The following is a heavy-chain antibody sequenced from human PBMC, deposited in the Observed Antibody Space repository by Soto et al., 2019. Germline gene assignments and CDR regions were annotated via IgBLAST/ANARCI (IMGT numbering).Heavy chain of an antibody. Sequence: ASVKVSCKASGYTFTSYYMHWVLQAPGQGLEWMGIINPSGGSTSYAQKFQGRVTMTRDTSTSTVYMELSSLRSEDTAVYYCAREEHETVVAATRLYYYYYGMDVWGQGTTVTVSS. CDR3: AREEHETVVAATRLYYYYYGMDV. V-gene: IGHV1-46*01. CDR2: INPSGGST. CDR1: GYTFTSYY. J-gene: IGHJ6*02. D-gene: IGHD2-15*01.